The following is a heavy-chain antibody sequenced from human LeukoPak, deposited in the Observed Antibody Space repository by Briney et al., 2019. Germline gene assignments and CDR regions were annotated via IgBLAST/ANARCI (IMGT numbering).Heavy chain of an antibody. D-gene: IGHD5-24*01. Sequence: GRSLRLSCAASGFTFSSYAMHWVRQAPGKGLEWVAVISYDGSNKYYADSVKGRFTISRDNSKNTLYLQMNSLRAEDTAVYYCARWLQLRGFDYWGQGTLVTVSS. V-gene: IGHV3-30*04. J-gene: IGHJ4*02. CDR3: ARWLQLRGFDY. CDR2: ISYDGSNK. CDR1: GFTFSSYA.